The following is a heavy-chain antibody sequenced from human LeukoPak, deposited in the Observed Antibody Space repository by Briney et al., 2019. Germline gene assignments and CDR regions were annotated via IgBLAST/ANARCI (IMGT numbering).Heavy chain of an antibody. D-gene: IGHD2-15*01. CDR1: GFTFGGYS. CDR2: INLDGSDR. Sequence: PGGSLRLSCAASGFTFGGYSMTWVRQAPGKGLGWVANINLDGSDRFYVGFVKGRFTISRDNAKNTLYLQMNSLRAEDTAVYYCAKVVVYYMDVWGKGTTVTVSS. V-gene: IGHV3-7*01. J-gene: IGHJ6*03. CDR3: AKVVVYYMDV.